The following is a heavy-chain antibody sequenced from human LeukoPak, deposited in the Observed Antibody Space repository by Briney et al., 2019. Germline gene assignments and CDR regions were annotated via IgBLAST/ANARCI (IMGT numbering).Heavy chain of an antibody. CDR2: ISHSGNT. V-gene: IGHV4-38-2*02. Sequence: KASETLSLTCTVSGYSISSGYFWGWIRQPPGKGLEWIGSISHSGNTYYNPSLKSRVTISVDTSKNQFSLKLNSVTAADTAVYYCARVGSTVLTPIDYWGQGTLVTVSS. J-gene: IGHJ4*02. CDR1: GYSISSGYF. CDR3: ARVGSTVLTPIDY. D-gene: IGHD4-23*01.